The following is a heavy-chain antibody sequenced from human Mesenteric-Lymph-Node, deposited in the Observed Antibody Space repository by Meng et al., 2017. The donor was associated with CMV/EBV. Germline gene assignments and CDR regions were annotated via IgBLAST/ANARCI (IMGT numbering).Heavy chain of an antibody. J-gene: IGHJ4*02. CDR2: ISSYNGNT. V-gene: IGHV1-18*01. CDR1: GYTFTDYG. CDR3: ARDPLLNSNFHPLEY. D-gene: IGHD4-11*01. Sequence: ASVKVSCKASGYTFTDYGISWVRQAPGQGLEWMGWISSYNGNTNYAQNLQGRVSVTTDTSTTTAYMDLTNLRSDDTAVYFCARDPLLNSNFHPLEYWGQGTLVTVSS.